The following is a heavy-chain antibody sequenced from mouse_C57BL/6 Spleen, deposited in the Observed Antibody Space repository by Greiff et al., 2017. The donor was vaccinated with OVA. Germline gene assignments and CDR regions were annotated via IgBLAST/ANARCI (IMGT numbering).Heavy chain of an antibody. CDR1: GYTFTSYW. CDR2: IYPSDSET. CDR3: ARGAYYGSSYFDY. V-gene: IGHV1-61*01. D-gene: IGHD1-1*01. Sequence: QVQLQQPGAELVRPGSSVKLSCKASGYTFTSYWMDWVKQRPGQGLEWIGNIYPSDSETNYNQKFKDKATLTVDKSSSTAYMQLSSLTSEDSAVYYCARGAYYGSSYFDYWGQGTTLTVSS. J-gene: IGHJ2*01.